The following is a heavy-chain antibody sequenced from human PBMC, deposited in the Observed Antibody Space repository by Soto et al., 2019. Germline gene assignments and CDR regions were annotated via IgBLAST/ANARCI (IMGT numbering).Heavy chain of an antibody. Sequence: ASVKVSCKASGYTFTSYGISWVRQAPGQGLEWMGWISAYNGNTNYAQKLQGRVTMTTDTSTSTAYMELRSLRSDDTAVYYCARDGGYCSSTSCYVWFDPWGQGTLVTVSS. CDR2: ISAYNGNT. CDR1: GYTFTSYG. CDR3: ARDGGYCSSTSCYVWFDP. J-gene: IGHJ5*02. D-gene: IGHD2-2*01. V-gene: IGHV1-18*01.